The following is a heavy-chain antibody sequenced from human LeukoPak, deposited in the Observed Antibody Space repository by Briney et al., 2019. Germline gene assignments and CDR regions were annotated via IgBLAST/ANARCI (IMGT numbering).Heavy chain of an antibody. D-gene: IGHD5-12*01. CDR1: GFTFSDYY. V-gene: IGHV3-11*01. CDR2: ITSSGDDI. J-gene: IGHJ4*02. CDR3: ASDIVATSGDF. Sequence: GGSLRFSCAASGFTFSDYYMSWIRQAPGKGLEWVAYITSSGDDIYYADSVKGRFTISRDNAKNALFLRMSSLRVEDTATYYCASDIVATSGDFWGQGTMNSGSS.